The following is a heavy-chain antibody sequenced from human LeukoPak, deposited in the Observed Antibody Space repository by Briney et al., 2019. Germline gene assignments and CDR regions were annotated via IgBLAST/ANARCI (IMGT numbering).Heavy chain of an antibody. Sequence: KTGGSLRLSCAPSGFTFSSYAMSWVRQAPGKGLEWIGSIYYSGITYHNPSLKSRVTISVDTSKNQFSLKLSSVTAAVTAVYYCAGLNCSGGSCPFDYWGQGTLVTVSS. CDR2: IYYSGIT. CDR3: AGLNCSGGSCPFDY. J-gene: IGHJ4*02. CDR1: GFTFSSYA. V-gene: IGHV4-59*05. D-gene: IGHD2-15*01.